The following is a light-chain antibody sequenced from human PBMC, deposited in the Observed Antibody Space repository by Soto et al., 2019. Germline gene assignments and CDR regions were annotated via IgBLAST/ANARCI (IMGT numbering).Light chain of an antibody. Sequence: QSVLTQPPSVSGAPGQRVTISCIGSSSNIGAGYDVNWYQQLPGAAPKFLIYGNSNRPSGVPDRFSGSKSGTSASLAITGLQAEDEADYYCQSYDSRLSGYVFGTGTKVTVL. J-gene: IGLJ1*01. CDR2: GNS. V-gene: IGLV1-40*01. CDR1: SSNIGAGYD. CDR3: QSYDSRLSGYV.